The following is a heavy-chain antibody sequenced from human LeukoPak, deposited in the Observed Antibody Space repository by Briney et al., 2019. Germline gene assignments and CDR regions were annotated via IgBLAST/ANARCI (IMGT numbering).Heavy chain of an antibody. CDR1: GGSFSGYY. CDR2: INHSGST. CDR3: ARCYSSSWASYYYYYYMDV. J-gene: IGHJ6*03. Sequence: PSETLSLTCAVYGGSFSGYYWSWIRQPPGKGLEWIGEINHSGSTNYNPSLKSRVTISVDTSKNQFSLKPSSVTAADTAVYYCARCYSSSWASYYYYYYMDVWGKGTTVTVSS. V-gene: IGHV4-34*01. D-gene: IGHD6-13*01.